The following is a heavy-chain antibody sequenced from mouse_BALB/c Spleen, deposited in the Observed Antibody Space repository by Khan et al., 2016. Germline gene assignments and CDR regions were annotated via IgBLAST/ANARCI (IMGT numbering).Heavy chain of an antibody. CDR3: ARDAGAMDD. V-gene: IGHV5-6-3*01. CDR1: GFTFINFG. CDR2: INSNGGST. D-gene: IGHD3-1*01. Sequence: EVELVESGGGLVQPGGSLKLSCAASGFTFINFGMSWFRQTPDRRLELVATINSNGGSTYYLDSVKGRFTISRDNAKNTLYLQLISLKSEDTAMYYCARDAGAMDDWGHGTSVTVSS. J-gene: IGHJ4*01.